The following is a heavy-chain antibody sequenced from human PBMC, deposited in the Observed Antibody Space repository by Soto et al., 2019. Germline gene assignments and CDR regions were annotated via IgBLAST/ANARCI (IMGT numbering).Heavy chain of an antibody. CDR3: ARDSCSGGSCYLAHGMDV. CDR2: ISAYNGNT. J-gene: IGHJ6*02. D-gene: IGHD2-15*01. V-gene: IGHV1-18*04. Sequence: DSVKVSCKASGYTFTSYGISWVRQAPGQGLEWMGWISAYNGNTNYAQKLQGRVTMTTDTSTSTAYMELRSLRSDDTAVYYCARDSCSGGSCYLAHGMDVWGQGTTVTVSS. CDR1: GYTFTSYG.